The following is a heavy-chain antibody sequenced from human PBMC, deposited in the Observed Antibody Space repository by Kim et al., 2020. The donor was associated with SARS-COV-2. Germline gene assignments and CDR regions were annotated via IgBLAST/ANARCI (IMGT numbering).Heavy chain of an antibody. CDR2: INQGNGYS. CDR1: GYTFTTYT. D-gene: IGHD6-19*01. CDR3: AREIYRSSGWFDP. Sequence: ASVKVSCKTSGYTFTTYTIHWVRQAPGQRLEWMGWINQGNGYSKYSQKFQGRVTITRETSATTAYMELSSLRSEDTAVYYCAREIYRSSGWFDPWGQGTLVTVSS. J-gene: IGHJ5*02. V-gene: IGHV1-3*01.